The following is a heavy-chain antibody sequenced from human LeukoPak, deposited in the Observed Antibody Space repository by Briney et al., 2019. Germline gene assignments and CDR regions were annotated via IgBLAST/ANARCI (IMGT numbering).Heavy chain of an antibody. D-gene: IGHD5-12*01. CDR3: ATHSGYDYFAFDI. V-gene: IGHV4-4*07. CDR2: IFTSGST. J-gene: IGHJ3*02. Sequence: SETLSLTCSVSGMSISSYYWTWIRQPAGKGLEWIGRIFTSGSTSYNPSLTSRVTMSVDTSKNQFSLTLTSVTAADTAVYYCATHSGYDYFAFDIWGQGTMVTVSS. CDR1: GMSISSYY.